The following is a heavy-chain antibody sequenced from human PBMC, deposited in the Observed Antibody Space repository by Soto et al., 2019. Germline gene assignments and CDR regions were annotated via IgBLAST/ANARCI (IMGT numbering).Heavy chain of an antibody. D-gene: IGHD1-26*01. J-gene: IGHJ4*02. CDR3: AIVGATYYFDY. CDR2: TRNKANSYTT. CDR1: GFTFSDHY. V-gene: IGHV3-72*01. Sequence: GGSLRLSCAASGFTFSDHYMDWVRQAPGKGLEWVGRTRNKANSYTTEYAASVKGRFTISRDDSKNSLYLQMNSLKTEDTAVYYCAIVGATYYFDYWGQGTLVTVSS.